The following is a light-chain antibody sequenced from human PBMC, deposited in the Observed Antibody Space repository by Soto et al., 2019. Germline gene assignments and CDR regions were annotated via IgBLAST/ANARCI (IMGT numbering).Light chain of an antibody. J-gene: IGKJ2*01. CDR3: QHYNSYPYT. Sequence: DIQMTQSPPTLSASVGDRVSITCRASQSISVWLAWFQQKPGKAPKLLIYDASTLQSEVPSRFSGSGSGTEFTLTISRLQPDDFATYYCQHYNSYPYTFGQGTKVDI. CDR1: QSISVW. V-gene: IGKV1-5*01. CDR2: DAS.